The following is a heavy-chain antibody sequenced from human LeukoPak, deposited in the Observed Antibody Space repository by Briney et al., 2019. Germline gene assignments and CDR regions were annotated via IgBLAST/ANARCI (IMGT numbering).Heavy chain of an antibody. CDR1: GFTFSSYD. CDR3: ARERSGDRSDFFDY. D-gene: IGHD2-15*01. V-gene: IGHV3-30*03. J-gene: IGHJ4*02. CDR2: ISYDGSNK. Sequence: GGSLRLSCAASGFTFSSYDMHWVRQAPGKGLEWVAVISYDGSNKYYADSVKGRFTISRDSSKNTLYLQMNSMRAEDTAVYYCARERSGDRSDFFDYWGQGTLVTVSS.